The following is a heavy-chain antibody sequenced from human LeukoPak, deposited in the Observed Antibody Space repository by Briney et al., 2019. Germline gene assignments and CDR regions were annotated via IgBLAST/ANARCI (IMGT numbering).Heavy chain of an antibody. CDR1: GFTFSSYG. V-gene: IGHV3-30*02. CDR3: AKEQDYGDSYNWFDP. D-gene: IGHD4-17*01. CDR2: IRYDGSNK. Sequence: PGGSLRLSCAASGFTFSSYGMHWVRQAPGKGLEWVAFIRYDGSNKYCADSVKGRFTISRDNSKNTLYLQMNSLRAEDTAVYYCAKEQDYGDSYNWFDPWGQGTLVTVSS. J-gene: IGHJ5*02.